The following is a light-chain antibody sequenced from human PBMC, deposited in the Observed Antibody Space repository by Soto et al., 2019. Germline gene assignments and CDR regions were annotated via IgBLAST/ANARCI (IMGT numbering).Light chain of an antibody. Sequence: DIQMTQSPSTLSASVGDTVTVTCRASQSVSGWLAWYQQKPGEAPELLIYDASALPRGVPSRFSGSESGTEFTLTISNLQPDDFATYYCQQYHGFSRTFGQGTKVDIK. CDR3: QQYHGFSRT. V-gene: IGKV1-5*01. J-gene: IGKJ1*01. CDR2: DAS. CDR1: QSVSGW.